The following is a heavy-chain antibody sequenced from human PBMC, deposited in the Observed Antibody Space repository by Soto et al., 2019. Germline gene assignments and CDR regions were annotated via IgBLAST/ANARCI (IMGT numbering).Heavy chain of an antibody. Sequence: QVQLQQWGAGLLKPSETLSLTCAVYGGSFSGYYWSWIRQPPGKGVEWIGGINHSGSTNYNPSLNLPLTLSVDTPTNPFSRKLRSVPAPDSAVYYFARYYGGMVLDSLGQGTLVTVSS. CDR1: GGSFSGYY. CDR3: ARYYGGMVLDS. J-gene: IGHJ4*02. D-gene: IGHD4-17*01. CDR2: INHSGST. V-gene: IGHV4-34*02.